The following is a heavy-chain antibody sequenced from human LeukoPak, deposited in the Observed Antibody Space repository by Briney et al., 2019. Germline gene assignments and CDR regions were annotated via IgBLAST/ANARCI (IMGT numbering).Heavy chain of an antibody. CDR2: INSDGSST. D-gene: IGHD6-25*01. CDR3: ARRSAAKDAFDI. V-gene: IGHV3-74*01. CDR1: GFTLSNDW. J-gene: IGHJ3*02. Sequence: GGSLRLSCAGSGFTLSNDWMHWVRHAPGKGLVWVSRINSDGSSTSYADSVKGRFTISRDNAKNTLYLQMNSLRAEDTAVYYCARRSAAKDAFDIWGQGTMVTVSS.